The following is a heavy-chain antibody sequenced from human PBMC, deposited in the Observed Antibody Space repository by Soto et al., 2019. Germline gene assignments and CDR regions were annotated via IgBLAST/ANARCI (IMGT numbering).Heavy chain of an antibody. V-gene: IGHV3-74*01. CDR1: GFTFSNYW. J-gene: IGHJ4*02. Sequence: GGSLRLSCAASGFTFSNYWMHWVRQAPGKGLVWVSRINGDGSTTTYADSVKGRFTISRDNAKNTLFLQMNSLRAEDTAVYYCARVGYSYGYDYWGQGALVTVSS. CDR2: INGDGSTT. CDR3: ARVGYSYGYDY. D-gene: IGHD5-18*01.